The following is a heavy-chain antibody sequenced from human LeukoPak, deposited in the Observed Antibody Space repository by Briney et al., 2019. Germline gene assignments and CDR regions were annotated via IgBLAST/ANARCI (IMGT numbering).Heavy chain of an antibody. CDR3: AKDPDWGYSSGWYDY. CDR2: INSDGSST. V-gene: IGHV3-74*01. J-gene: IGHJ4*02. D-gene: IGHD6-19*01. CDR1: GFTFSSYW. Sequence: GGSLRLSCAASGFTFSSYWMHWVRQAPGKGLVWVSRINSDGSSTSYADSVKGRFTISRDNSKNTLYLQMNSLRAEDTAVYYCAKDPDWGYSSGWYDYWGQGTLVTVSS.